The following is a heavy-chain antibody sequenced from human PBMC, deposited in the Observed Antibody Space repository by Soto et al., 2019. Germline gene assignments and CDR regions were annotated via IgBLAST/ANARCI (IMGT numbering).Heavy chain of an antibody. V-gene: IGHV4-59*01. J-gene: IGHJ4*02. Sequence: QVLLQESGPGLVKPSETLSLTCLISGGSNSFYSWSWIRQPPGKGLEWVAYTHADGNTYYNPSLRRRITFSVKSSKRQFSLNLTSATVADTAVYYSSTFQMYTISGFFTYWGQGTLVTVSS. D-gene: IGHD1-1*01. CDR1: GGSNSFYS. CDR3: STFQMYTISGFFTY. CDR2: THADGNT.